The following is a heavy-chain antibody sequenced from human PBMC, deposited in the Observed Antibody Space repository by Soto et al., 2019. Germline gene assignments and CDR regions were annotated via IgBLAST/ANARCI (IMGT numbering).Heavy chain of an antibody. Sequence: PSETLSLTCFVSGYSITAGGYYWSWIRHHPGKGLEWIGSFYSSGSIIYNPPLRSRVSISGDTSSNQFSMSLTSVTAADTARYYCARMYSSGSGWFYPWGQGTLVTVSS. V-gene: IGHV4-31*03. D-gene: IGHD6-19*01. CDR3: ARMYSSGSGWFYP. CDR2: FYSSGSI. CDR1: GYSITAGGYY. J-gene: IGHJ5*02.